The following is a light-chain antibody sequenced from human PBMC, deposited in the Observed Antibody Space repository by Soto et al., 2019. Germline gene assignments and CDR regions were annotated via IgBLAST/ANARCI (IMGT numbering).Light chain of an antibody. J-gene: IGKJ4*01. CDR3: QQYNFWPPLT. Sequence: EIVMTQSPATLSVSPGERATLSCRASQSVNSNLAWYRQKPGQAPRLLISDASTRATGVPARFSGSGSGTEFTRTVSRLQSEVSGIYYCQQYNFWPPLTFGGGTKVVIK. CDR2: DAS. V-gene: IGKV3-15*01. CDR1: QSVNSN.